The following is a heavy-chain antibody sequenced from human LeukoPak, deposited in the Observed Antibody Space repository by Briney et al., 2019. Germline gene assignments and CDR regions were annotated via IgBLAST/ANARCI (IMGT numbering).Heavy chain of an antibody. V-gene: IGHV4-39*07. CDR2: IYYSGST. CDR1: GGSISSSSYY. Sequence: PSETLSLTCTVSGGSISSSSYYWGWIRQPPGKGLEWIGSIYYSGSTYYNPSLKSRVTISVDTSKNQFSLKLSSVTAADTAVYYCAREETFYSGYDGAYFDYWGQGTLVTVSS. J-gene: IGHJ4*02. D-gene: IGHD5-12*01. CDR3: AREETFYSGYDGAYFDY.